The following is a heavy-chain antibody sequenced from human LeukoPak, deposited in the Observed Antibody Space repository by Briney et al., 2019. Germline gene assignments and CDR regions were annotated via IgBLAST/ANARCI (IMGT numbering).Heavy chain of an antibody. V-gene: IGHV3-74*01. CDR3: ASRNPERHAFDI. D-gene: IGHD1-14*01. J-gene: IGHJ3*02. Sequence: GGSLRLSCAASGFTFSSYWMHWVRQAPGKGLVWVSRINSDGSSTSYADSVKGRFTISRDDAKNTLYLQMNSLRAEDMAVYYCASRNPERHAFDIWGQGTMVTVSS. CDR1: GFTFSSYW. CDR2: INSDGSST.